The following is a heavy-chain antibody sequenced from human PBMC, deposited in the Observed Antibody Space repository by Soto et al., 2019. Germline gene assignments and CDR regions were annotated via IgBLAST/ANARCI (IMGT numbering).Heavy chain of an antibody. CDR1: GFTFSSYG. CDR2: ISYDGSNK. J-gene: IGHJ2*01. D-gene: IGHD5-12*01. V-gene: IGHV3-30*18. Sequence: QVQLVESGGGVVQPGRSLRLSCAASGFTFSSYGMHWVRQAPGKGLEWVAVISYDGSNKYYADSVKGGFTISRDNSKNTLYLQMNSLRAEDTAVYYCAKGSVRGSKWLRGWYFDLWGRGTLVTVSS. CDR3: AKGSVRGSKWLRGWYFDL.